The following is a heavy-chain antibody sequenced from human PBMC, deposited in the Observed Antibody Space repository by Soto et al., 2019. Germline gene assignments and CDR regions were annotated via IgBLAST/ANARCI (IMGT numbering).Heavy chain of an antibody. D-gene: IGHD1-26*01. J-gene: IGHJ4*02. CDR3: AREDSGSYSYERGYFDY. V-gene: IGHV1-69*04. CDR2: IIPILGIA. Sequence: ASVKVSCKASGGTFSSYAISWVRQAPGQGLEWMGRIIPILGIANYAQKFQGRVTITADKSTSTAYMELSSLRSEDTAVYYCAREDSGSYSYERGYFDYWGQGTLVTVSS. CDR1: GGTFSSYA.